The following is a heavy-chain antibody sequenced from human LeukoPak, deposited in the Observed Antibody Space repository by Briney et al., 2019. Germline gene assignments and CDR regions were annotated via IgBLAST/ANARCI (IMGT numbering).Heavy chain of an antibody. CDR1: GFTLSTNA. CDR2: ISGSGAST. J-gene: IGHJ4*02. D-gene: IGHD1-26*01. Sequence: GGSLRLSCLTSGFTLSTNAMSWVRQAPGKGLEWISGISGSGASTYYADSVKGRFTISRDDSGNTLYLQMNSLRGDDTAVYYCAKDVGKWESLHFFDYWGQGTLVTVSS. CDR3: AKDVGKWESLHFFDY. V-gene: IGHV3-23*01.